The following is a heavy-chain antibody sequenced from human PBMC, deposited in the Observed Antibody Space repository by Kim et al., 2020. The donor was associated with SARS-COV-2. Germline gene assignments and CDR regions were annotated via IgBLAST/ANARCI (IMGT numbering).Heavy chain of an antibody. V-gene: IGHV4-34*01. CDR3: ARAGARYSYGSVD. Sequence: SETLSLTCAVYGGSFSGYYWSWIRQPPGKGLEWIGEINHSGSTNYNPSLKSRVTISVDTSKNQFSLKLSSVTAADTAVYYCARAGARYSYGSVDWGQGTLVTVSS. J-gene: IGHJ4*02. CDR2: INHSGST. CDR1: GGSFSGYY. D-gene: IGHD5-18*01.